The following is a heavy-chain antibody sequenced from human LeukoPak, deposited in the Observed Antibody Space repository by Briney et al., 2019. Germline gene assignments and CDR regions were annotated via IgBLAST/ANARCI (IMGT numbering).Heavy chain of an antibody. V-gene: IGHV4-59*01. J-gene: IGHJ4*02. Sequence: PSETLSLTCAVYGGSFSGYYWSWIRQPPGKGLEWIGYIYYSGSTNYNPSLKSRVTISVDTSKNQFSLKLSSVTAADTAVYYCARGSSGATPYYFDYWGQGTLVTVSS. D-gene: IGHD3-22*01. CDR1: GGSFSGYY. CDR2: IYYSGST. CDR3: ARGSSGATPYYFDY.